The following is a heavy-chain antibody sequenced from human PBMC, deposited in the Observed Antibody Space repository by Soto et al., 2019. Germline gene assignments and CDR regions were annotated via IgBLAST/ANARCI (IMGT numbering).Heavy chain of an antibody. CDR3: ARDSPDYYDSSGPDY. J-gene: IGHJ4*02. CDR2: ISSSSSYI. Sequence: EVQLVESGGGLVKPGGSLRLSCAASGFTFSSYSMNWVRQAPGKGLEWVSSISSSSSYIYYADSVKGRFTISRDNAKNSLYLQMNRLRAEDTAVYYCARDSPDYYDSSGPDYWGQGTLVTVSS. CDR1: GFTFSSYS. D-gene: IGHD3-22*01. V-gene: IGHV3-21*01.